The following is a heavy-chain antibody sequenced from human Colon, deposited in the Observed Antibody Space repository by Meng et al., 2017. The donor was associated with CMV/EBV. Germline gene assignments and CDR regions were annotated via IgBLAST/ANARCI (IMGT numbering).Heavy chain of an antibody. D-gene: IGHD5-24*01. J-gene: IGHJ2*01. CDR3: ARMALHWYFDL. CDR2: IYYTGND. CDR1: GDSISGRSYY. Sequence: QVQLQEPGPGPVKPSETLSLTCTVSGDSISGRSYYWGWIRQPPGKGLEWIASIYYTGNDYHNPSLKSRVTISIDTSNNQFSLRLTSVTAADTAVYYCARMALHWYFDLWGRGTLVTVSS. V-gene: IGHV4-39*07.